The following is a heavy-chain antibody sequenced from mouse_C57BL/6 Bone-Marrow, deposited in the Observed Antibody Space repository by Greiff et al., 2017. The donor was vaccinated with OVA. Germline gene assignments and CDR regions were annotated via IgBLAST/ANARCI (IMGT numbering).Heavy chain of an antibody. CDR1: GYTFTSYG. J-gene: IGHJ2*01. CDR3: ARVHYGSSPLDY. CDR2: IYPRSGNT. V-gene: IGHV1-81*01. D-gene: IGHD1-1*01. Sequence: VNVVESGAELARPGASVKLSCKASGYTFTSYGISWVKQRTGQGLEWIGEIYPRSGNTYYNEKFKGKATLTADKSSSTAYMELRSLTSEDSAVYFCARVHYGSSPLDYWGQGTTLTVS.